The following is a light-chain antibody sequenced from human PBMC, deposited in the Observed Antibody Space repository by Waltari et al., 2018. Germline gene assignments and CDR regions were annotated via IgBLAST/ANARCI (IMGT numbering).Light chain of an antibody. CDR3: QQYGSSRKT. J-gene: IGKJ1*01. V-gene: IGKV3-20*01. CDR1: QSVSSSY. CDR2: GAS. Sequence: EIVLTQSPGTLSLSPGARATLSCRASQSVSSSYLAWYQQKPGQAPRLLIYGASSRATGIPDRFSGSGSGTDFTLTISRLEPEDFAVYYCQQYGSSRKTFGQGTKVEIK.